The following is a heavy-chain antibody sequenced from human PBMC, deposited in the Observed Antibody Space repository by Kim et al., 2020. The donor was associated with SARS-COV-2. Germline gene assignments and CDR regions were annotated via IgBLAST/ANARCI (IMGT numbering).Heavy chain of an antibody. D-gene: IGHD6-6*01. CDR2: ISYDGSNK. Sequence: GGSLRLSCAASGFTFSSYGMHWVRQAPGKGLEWVAVISYDGSNKYYADSVKGRFTISRDNSKNTLYLQMNSLRAEDTAVYYCAKEYIAALVYWGQGTLVTVSS. V-gene: IGHV3-30*18. J-gene: IGHJ4*02. CDR3: AKEYIAALVY. CDR1: GFTFSSYG.